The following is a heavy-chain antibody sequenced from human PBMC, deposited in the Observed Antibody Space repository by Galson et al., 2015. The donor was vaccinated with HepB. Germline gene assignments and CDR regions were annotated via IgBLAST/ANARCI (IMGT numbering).Heavy chain of an antibody. CDR3: ARPPRGPNPYYFDY. Sequence: SVKVSCKASGYTFTTYGISWVRQAPGQGLEWMGWISGYNGNTNYAQKLQGRVTMTTDISTSTVYMELRSLRSDDTAVYYCARPPRGPNPYYFDYWGQGTLVTVSS. J-gene: IGHJ4*02. V-gene: IGHV1-18*01. CDR1: GYTFTTYG. CDR2: ISGYNGNT.